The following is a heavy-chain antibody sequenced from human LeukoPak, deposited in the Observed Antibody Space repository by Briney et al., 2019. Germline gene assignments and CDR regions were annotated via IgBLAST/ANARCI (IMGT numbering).Heavy chain of an antibody. CDR3: ARSAAAWYYGDYEGVYFDY. J-gene: IGHJ4*02. Sequence: LSLTCTVSGYSISSGYYWGWIRQPPGKGLEWVSYISSSGSTIYYADSVKGRFTISRDNAKNSLYLQMNSLRAEDTAVYYCARSAAAWYYGDYEGVYFDYWGQGTLVTVSS. CDR1: GYSISSGYY. CDR2: ISSSGSTI. V-gene: IGHV3-11*04. D-gene: IGHD4-17*01.